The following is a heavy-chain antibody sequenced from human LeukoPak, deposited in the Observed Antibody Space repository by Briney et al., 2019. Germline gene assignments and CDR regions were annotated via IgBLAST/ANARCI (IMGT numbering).Heavy chain of an antibody. J-gene: IGHJ6*03. Sequence: SETLSLTCTVSGGSISSYYWSWIRQPPGKGLEGIGNIYYSGSTNCNPSLKSRVTISVDTSKNTFSSKLRPVTGADGGVYYCTRGSIAYYYMDVWGKGTTVTISS. CDR3: TRGSIAYYYMDV. D-gene: IGHD3-22*01. V-gene: IGHV4-59*01. CDR2: IYYSGST. CDR1: GGSISSYY.